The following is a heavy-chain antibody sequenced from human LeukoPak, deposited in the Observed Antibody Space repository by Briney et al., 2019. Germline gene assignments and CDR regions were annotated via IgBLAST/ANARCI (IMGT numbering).Heavy chain of an antibody. CDR3: ARARRGSAPYYYYCMDV. CDR2: ISAYNGNT. J-gene: IGHJ6*03. V-gene: IGHV1-18*01. D-gene: IGHD1-14*01. CDR1: GYTFTSYG. Sequence: GASVKVSCKASGYTFTSYGISWVRQAPGQGLEWMGWISAYNGNTNYAQKLQGRVTMTTDTSTSTAYMELRSLRSDDTAVYYCARARRGSAPYYYYCMDVWGKGTTVTVSS.